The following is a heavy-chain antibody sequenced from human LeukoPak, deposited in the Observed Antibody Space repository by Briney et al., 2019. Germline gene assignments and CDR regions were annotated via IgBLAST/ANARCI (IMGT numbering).Heavy chain of an antibody. CDR3: ARANYYEDAFDI. CDR2: IYSGGST. Sequence: GGSLRLSCAASGFTVSSNYMSWVRQAPGKGLEWVSVIYSGGSTYYADSVKGRFTISRDNSKNTLYLQMNSLRAEDTAVYYCARANYYEDAFDIWGQGTMVTVSS. V-gene: IGHV3-53*01. CDR1: GFTVSSNY. J-gene: IGHJ3*02. D-gene: IGHD3-22*01.